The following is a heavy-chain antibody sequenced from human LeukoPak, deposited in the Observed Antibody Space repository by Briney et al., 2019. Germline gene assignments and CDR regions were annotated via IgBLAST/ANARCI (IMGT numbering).Heavy chain of an antibody. J-gene: IGHJ4*02. CDR2: ISSSSYI. D-gene: IGHD3-9*01. CDR1: GFTFSSYS. CDR3: ARVPFDYDILTGPFDY. V-gene: IGHV3-21*01. Sequence: TGGSLRLSCAASGFTFSSYSMNWVRQTPGKGLAWVSPISSSSYIYYADSVKGRFTISRDNAKNSLYLQMDSLRAEDTAVYYCARVPFDYDILTGPFDYWGQGTLVTVSS.